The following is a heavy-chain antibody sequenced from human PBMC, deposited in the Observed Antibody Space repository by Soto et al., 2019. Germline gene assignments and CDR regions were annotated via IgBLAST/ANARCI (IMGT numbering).Heavy chain of an antibody. V-gene: IGHV3-23*01. CDR3: VRRSTVSYYAVDV. D-gene: IGHD4-17*01. CDR1: GFTFTNYA. J-gene: IGHJ6*02. Sequence: GGSLRLSCAATGFTFTNYAMTWVRRAAGNGLEWVSGISDAGERTNYADSVRGRFTVSRDNSKNILYLQIDSLRTEDTAVYYCVRRSTVSYYAVDVWGQGTTVTVSS. CDR2: ISDAGERT.